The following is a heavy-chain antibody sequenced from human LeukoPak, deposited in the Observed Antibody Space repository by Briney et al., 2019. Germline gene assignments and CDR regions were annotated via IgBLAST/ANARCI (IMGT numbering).Heavy chain of an antibody. CDR3: ATTPISLRITMVRGVTKLYYFDY. J-gene: IGHJ4*02. Sequence: GASVKVSCKASGGTFSSYAISWVRQAPGQGLERRGGIIPIFGTANYAQKFQGRVTITTDESTSTAYMELSSLRSEDTAVYYCATTPISLRITMVRGVTKLYYFDYWGQGTLVTVSS. CDR1: GGTFSSYA. D-gene: IGHD3-10*01. CDR2: IIPIFGTA. V-gene: IGHV1-69*05.